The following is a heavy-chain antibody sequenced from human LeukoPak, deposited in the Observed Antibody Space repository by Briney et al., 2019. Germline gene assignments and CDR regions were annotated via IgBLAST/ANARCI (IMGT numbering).Heavy chain of an antibody. CDR1: GFTFSSYA. D-gene: IGHD3-10*01. CDR2: ISGSGGST. V-gene: IGHV3-23*01. J-gene: IGHJ4*02. Sequence: GGSLRLSCAASGFTFSSYAMSWVRQAPGKGLEWVSAISGSGGSTYYADSVKGRFTISRDNSKNTLYLQMNSLRAEDTAVYYCATKKVIPRSYYDYWGQGTLVTVSS. CDR3: ATKKVIPRSYYDY.